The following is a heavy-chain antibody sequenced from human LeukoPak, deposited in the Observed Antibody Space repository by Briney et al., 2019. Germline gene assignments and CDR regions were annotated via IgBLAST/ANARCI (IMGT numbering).Heavy chain of an antibody. CDR2: IYTSGST. V-gene: IGHV4-61*02. Sequence: SETLSLTCTVSGGSISSGSYYWSWIRQAAGKGLEWIGRIYTSGSTNYNHSLKSRVTISVDTSKNLFSLKLSSVTAADTAVYYCAREAGDSGSPGDYSGQGTLVTVSS. CDR3: AREAGDSGSPGDY. CDR1: GGSISSGSYY. D-gene: IGHD1-26*01. J-gene: IGHJ4*02.